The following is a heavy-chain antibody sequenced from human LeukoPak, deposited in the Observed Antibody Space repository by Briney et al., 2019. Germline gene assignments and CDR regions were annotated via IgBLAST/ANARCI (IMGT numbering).Heavy chain of an antibody. V-gene: IGHV3-9*01. CDR1: GFTFDNYA. CDR3: AKQGYRVYAFDI. CDR2: ISWNSGSI. Sequence: GGSLRLSCAASGFTFDNYAMHWVRQAPGKGLEWVSGISWNSGSIGYADSVKGRFTISRDNAKNSLYLQMNSLRAEDTALYYCAKQGYRVYAFDIWGQGTMVTVSS. D-gene: IGHD5/OR15-5a*01. J-gene: IGHJ3*02.